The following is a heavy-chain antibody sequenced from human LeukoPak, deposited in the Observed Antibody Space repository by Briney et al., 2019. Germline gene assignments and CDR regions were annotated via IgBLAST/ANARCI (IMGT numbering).Heavy chain of an antibody. CDR1: GGSFSGYY. D-gene: IGHD4-17*01. CDR3: ARGLDYGDPRDFDY. V-gene: IGHV4-34*01. CDR2: INHSGST. J-gene: IGHJ4*02. Sequence: SETLSLTCAVYGGSFSGYYWSWIRQPPGKGLEWIGEINHSGSTNYNPSLKSRATISVDTSKNQFSLKLSSVTAADTAVYYCARGLDYGDPRDFDYWGQGTLVTVSS.